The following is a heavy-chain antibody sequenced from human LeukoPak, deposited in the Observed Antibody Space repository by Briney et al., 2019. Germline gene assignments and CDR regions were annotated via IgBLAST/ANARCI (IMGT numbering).Heavy chain of an antibody. V-gene: IGHV1-69*05. Sequence: SVNVSCTASGGTFSSYAISWVRQAPGHGGGCMGGIIPIFGTAHYAQKFQGRVTITTDESTSTAYMELSSLRSEHTAVYYCAKGPVGFGEFDYYYYDYMDVWGTGTTVTVSS. CDR3: AKGPVGFGEFDYYYYDYMDV. CDR1: GGTFSSYA. J-gene: IGHJ6*03. D-gene: IGHD3-10*01. CDR2: IIPIFGTA.